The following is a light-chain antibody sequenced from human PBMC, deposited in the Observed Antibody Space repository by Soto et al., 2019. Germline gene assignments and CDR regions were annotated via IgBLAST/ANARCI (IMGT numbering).Light chain of an antibody. Sequence: EIMMTQSPATLSVSPGERATLSCRASQSVSSNLAWYQQKPGQAPRLLIYGASTRATGIPARFSGSGSRTEFTLTISSLQSEDFAVYYCQQYNNWPPGKYTFGQGTKLEIK. V-gene: IGKV3-15*01. CDR1: QSVSSN. CDR3: QQYNNWPPGKYT. CDR2: GAS. J-gene: IGKJ2*01.